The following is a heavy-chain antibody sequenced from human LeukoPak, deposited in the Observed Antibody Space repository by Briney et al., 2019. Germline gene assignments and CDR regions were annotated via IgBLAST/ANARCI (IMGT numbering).Heavy chain of an antibody. V-gene: IGHV1-2*02. Sequence: ASVKVSCKASGYSFSGYYIHWVRQAPGQGLEWMGWINPNSGATSYAQKFHGTVTMTRDTSTSTAYMELTRLKSDDTGIYYCARDQNYFDSTAYYGIDCWGQGTRVTVSS. CDR1: GYSFSGYY. CDR3: ARDQNYFDSTAYYGIDC. J-gene: IGHJ4*02. D-gene: IGHD3-22*01. CDR2: INPNSGAT.